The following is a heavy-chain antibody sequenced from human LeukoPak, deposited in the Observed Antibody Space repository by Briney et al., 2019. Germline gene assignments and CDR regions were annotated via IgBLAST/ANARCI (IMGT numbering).Heavy chain of an antibody. CDR1: GGTFISYA. J-gene: IGHJ4*02. Sequence: ASVKVSCKASGGTFISYAISWVRQAPGQGLEWMGRIIPILGIANYAQKFQGRVTITADKSTSTAYMELSSLRSEDTAVYYCARGVDDFWSGYNYWGQGTLVTVSS. D-gene: IGHD3-3*01. CDR2: IIPILGIA. V-gene: IGHV1-69*04. CDR3: ARGVDDFWSGYNY.